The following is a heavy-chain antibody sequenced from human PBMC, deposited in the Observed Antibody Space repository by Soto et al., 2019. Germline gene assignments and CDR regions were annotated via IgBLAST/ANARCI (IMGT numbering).Heavy chain of an antibody. CDR3: ARGRGSSWYLRSAFDI. D-gene: IGHD6-13*01. CDR2: IYYSGST. V-gene: IGHV4-59*01. CDR1: GGSISSYY. Sequence: SSETLSLTCTVSGGSISSYYWSWIRQPPWKGLEWIGYIYYSGSTNYNPSLKSRVTISVDTSKNQFSLKLSSVTAADTAVYYCARGRGSSWYLRSAFDIWGQGPMVTVSS. J-gene: IGHJ3*02.